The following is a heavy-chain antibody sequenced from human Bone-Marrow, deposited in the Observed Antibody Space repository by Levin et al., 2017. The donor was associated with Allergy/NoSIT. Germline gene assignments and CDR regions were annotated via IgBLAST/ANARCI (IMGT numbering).Heavy chain of an antibody. D-gene: IGHD6-13*01. CDR1: GFTFSSYW. CDR2: INSDGSSI. J-gene: IGHJ3*02. Sequence: SGGSLRLSCAASGFTFSSYWMHWVRQVPGKGLVWVSRINSDGSSIVYADSVKGRFTISRDNAKNTLYLQMNSLRADDTAVYFCAGEPRSAFNIWGQGTMVTVSS. V-gene: IGHV3-74*01. CDR3: AGEPRSAFNI.